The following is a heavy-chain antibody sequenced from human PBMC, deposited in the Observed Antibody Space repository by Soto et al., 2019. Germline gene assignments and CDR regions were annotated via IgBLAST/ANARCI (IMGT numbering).Heavy chain of an antibody. CDR2: NYYTGST. Sequence: PSETLSLTCSASAGSISPYFWIWIRKPAGKGLEGIGRNYYTGSTTYNPPLKSRVSMSLDRARNQISLKVNFLTAADTAVYYCAREGGYSDSSGTGVYHYYGVDVWGRGTTVTVSS. J-gene: IGHJ6*02. CDR3: AREGGYSDSSGTGVYHYYGVDV. D-gene: IGHD3-22*01. CDR1: AGSISPYF. V-gene: IGHV4-4*07.